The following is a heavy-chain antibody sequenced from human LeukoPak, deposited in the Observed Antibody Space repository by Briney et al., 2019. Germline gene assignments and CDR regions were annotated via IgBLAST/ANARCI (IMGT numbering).Heavy chain of an antibody. CDR1: GFTFTSYG. J-gene: IGHJ6*02. CDR3: ARESGYGMAV. V-gene: IGHV3-33*01. CDR2: IWYDGSNK. Sequence: GGSLRLSCAASGFTFTSYGMHWVRQAPGKGLEWVAVIWYDGSNKEYVDSVKGRFTIFRDNSKNTLYLQMNSLRAEDTAVYYCARESGYGMAVWGQGTAVTVSS.